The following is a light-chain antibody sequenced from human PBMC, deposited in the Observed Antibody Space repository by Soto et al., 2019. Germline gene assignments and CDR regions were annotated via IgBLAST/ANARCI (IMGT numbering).Light chain of an antibody. Sequence: DIQMTQSPSSLSASVGDRVTITCQASQNINNYLNWYQQKPGRAPKLLIYDASNLEAGVPSRFRGSGSGTDFIFTISRLQPEDIATYYCQQYENLPTSGQGTRLEIK. CDR1: QNINNY. CDR2: DAS. CDR3: QQYENLPT. V-gene: IGKV1-33*01. J-gene: IGKJ5*01.